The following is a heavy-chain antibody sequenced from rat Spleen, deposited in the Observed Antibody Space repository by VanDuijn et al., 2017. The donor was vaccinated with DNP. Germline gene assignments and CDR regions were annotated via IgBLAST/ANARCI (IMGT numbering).Heavy chain of an antibody. D-gene: IGHD3-1*01. CDR2: VWRGGNS. CDR1: GFSLTSYG. Sequence: QVLLKESGPGLVQPSQTLSPTCTVSGFSLTSYGVSWVRQPPGKGLEWIGAVWRGGNSVYNSGLKSRLSISRDTSKSQVLLRMNGRQTKDTAMYFCARYAPYYYDYWGQGVKVTVSS. CDR3: ARYAPYYYDY. J-gene: IGHJ2*01. V-gene: IGHV2-16*01.